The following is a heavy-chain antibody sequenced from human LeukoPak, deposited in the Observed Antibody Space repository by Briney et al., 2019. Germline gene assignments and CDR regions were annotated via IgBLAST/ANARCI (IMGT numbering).Heavy chain of an antibody. CDR2: IYISGNT. J-gene: IGHJ4*02. V-gene: IGHV4-4*07. CDR3: ARGGGDDFDY. Sequence: KPSETLSLICTLSGGSVSSYFWSWIRQPAGKGLEWIGCIYISGNTKYNPSLKSRVTMSVDTSKNQFALKVSSVTAADTAVYCCARGGGDDFDYWGQGTLVTVSS. D-gene: IGHD2-21*02. CDR1: GGSVSSYF.